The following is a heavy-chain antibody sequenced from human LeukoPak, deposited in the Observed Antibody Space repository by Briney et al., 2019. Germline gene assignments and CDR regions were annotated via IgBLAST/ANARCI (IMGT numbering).Heavy chain of an antibody. CDR1: GGSISSSSYY. V-gene: IGHV4-39*01. Sequence: SETLSLTCTVSGGSISSSSYYWGWIRQPPGKGLEWIGSIYYSGSTYYNPSLKSRVTISVDTSKNQFSLKLSSVTAADTAVYYCARQGIYYDRLEESDYWGQGTLVTVSS. D-gene: IGHD3-22*01. J-gene: IGHJ4*02. CDR3: ARQGIYYDRLEESDY. CDR2: IYYSGST.